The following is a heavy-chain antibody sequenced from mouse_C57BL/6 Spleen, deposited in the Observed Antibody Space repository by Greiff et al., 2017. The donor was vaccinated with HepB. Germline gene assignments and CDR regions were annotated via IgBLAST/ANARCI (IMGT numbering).Heavy chain of an antibody. V-gene: IGHV1-15*01. Sequence: QVQLQQSGAELVRPGASVTLSCKASGYTFTDYEMHWVKQTPVHGLEWIGAIDPETGGTAYNQKFKGKAILTADKSSSTAYMELRSLTSEDSAVYYCTLVITTVVEGYWGQGTTLTVSS. CDR2: IDPETGGT. CDR1: GYTFTDYE. J-gene: IGHJ2*01. CDR3: TLVITTVVEGY. D-gene: IGHD1-1*01.